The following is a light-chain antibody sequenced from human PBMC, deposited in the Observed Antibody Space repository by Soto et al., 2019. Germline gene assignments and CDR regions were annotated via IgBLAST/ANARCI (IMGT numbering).Light chain of an antibody. CDR3: SSYTSSSIVI. V-gene: IGLV2-14*01. CDR2: EVT. J-gene: IGLJ2*01. CDR1: SSDVGGYNY. Sequence: QSALTQPASVSGSPGQSITISCTGTSSDVGGYNYVSWYQQHPGKAPKLMIYEVTNRPSGVSNHFSGSKSGNTASLTISGRQAEDEADYYCSSYTSSSIVIFGGGTKLTVL.